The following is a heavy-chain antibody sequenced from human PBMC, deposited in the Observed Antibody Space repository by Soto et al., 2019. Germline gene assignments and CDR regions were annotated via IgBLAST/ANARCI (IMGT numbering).Heavy chain of an antibody. D-gene: IGHD2-15*01. V-gene: IGHV3-48*02. CDR2: IVRGSSNI. CDR3: AVENVGAASVHVFDI. CDR1: GFTFSIYS. J-gene: IGHJ3*02. Sequence: EVQLVESGGGLVQPGGSLRLTCAASGFTFSIYSMNWVRQAPGKWLEWVSYIVRGSSNIFYADSVKGRFTISRDNNKNSLYPQMNTLRDEDTALYDCAVENVGAASVHVFDIWGQGTMVSVSS.